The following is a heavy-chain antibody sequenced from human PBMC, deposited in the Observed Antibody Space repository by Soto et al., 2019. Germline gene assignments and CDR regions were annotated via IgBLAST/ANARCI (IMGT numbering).Heavy chain of an antibody. D-gene: IGHD1-1*01. J-gene: IGHJ4*02. V-gene: IGHV4-59*08. CDR2: SYYSGST. Sequence: QLQESGPGLVKPSETLSLTCTVSGASISYYYWSWIRQTPGKGLEWIGCSYYSGSTTYNPSLKIRVTISIDTSKTQFSLRLRSVTAADTAVYYCARRQNWNNLFDTWGQGTLVIVSS. CDR1: GASISYYY. CDR3: ARRQNWNNLFDT.